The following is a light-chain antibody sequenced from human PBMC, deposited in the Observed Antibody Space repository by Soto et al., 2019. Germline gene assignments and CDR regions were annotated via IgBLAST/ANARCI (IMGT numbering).Light chain of an antibody. Sequence: SQSPCTLSLSTGERATLSCRASQSVSSSYLACYQQKPGQAPRLLIYGASSRATGIPDRFSGSGSGTDFTLTISSLEPEDFAVYYCQQRSNWPLTFAGGTKVAIK. CDR3: QQRSNWPLT. V-gene: IGKV3D-20*02. CDR1: QSVSSSY. J-gene: IGKJ4*01. CDR2: GAS.